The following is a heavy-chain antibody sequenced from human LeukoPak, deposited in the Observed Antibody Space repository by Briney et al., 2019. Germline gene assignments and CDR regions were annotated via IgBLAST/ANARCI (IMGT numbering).Heavy chain of an antibody. J-gene: IGHJ5*02. CDR1: GGSISSYY. V-gene: IGHV4-59*01. CDR3: ARDTYYYDSSGYYNWFDP. Sequence: SETLSLTCTVSGGSISSYYWSWIRQPPGKGLEWIGYIYYSGSTNYNPSLKSRVTISVDTSKNQFSLKLSSVTAADTAVYYCARDTYYYDSSGYYNWFDPWGQGTLVTVSS. CDR2: IYYSGST. D-gene: IGHD3-22*01.